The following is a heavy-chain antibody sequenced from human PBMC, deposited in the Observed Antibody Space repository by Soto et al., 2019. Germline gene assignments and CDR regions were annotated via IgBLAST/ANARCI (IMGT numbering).Heavy chain of an antibody. CDR3: ARDDQQLGMDV. V-gene: IGHV3-33*01. CDR2: TWYDGSNK. Sequence: GGSLRLSCAASGFTFSSYGMHWVRQAPGKGLEWVAVTWYDGSNKYYADSVKGRFTISRDNSKNTLYLQMNSLRAEDTAVYYCARDDQQLGMDVWGQGTTVTVSS. J-gene: IGHJ6*02. CDR1: GFTFSSYG. D-gene: IGHD6-13*01.